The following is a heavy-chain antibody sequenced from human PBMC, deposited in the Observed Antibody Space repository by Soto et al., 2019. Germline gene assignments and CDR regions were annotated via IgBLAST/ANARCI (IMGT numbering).Heavy chain of an antibody. Sequence: EVQLVESGGGLVRPGGSLRLSCAASGFTFSYYWMHWVRQAPGKGLVWVSRIHSDGSSTTYADFVKGRFIIPRDNARNTVDLQVNSVRVEDTAVYYCESGDRGAFDLWGKGTVVTVSS. CDR1: GFTFSYYW. CDR3: ESGDRGAFDL. D-gene: IGHD7-27*01. J-gene: IGHJ3*01. V-gene: IGHV3-74*01. CDR2: IHSDGSST.